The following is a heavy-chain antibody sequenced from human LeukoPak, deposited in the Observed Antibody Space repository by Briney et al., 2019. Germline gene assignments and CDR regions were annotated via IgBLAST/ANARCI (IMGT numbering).Heavy chain of an antibody. CDR1: GGSFSGYY. D-gene: IGHD2-21*02. Sequence: SETLSLTCAAYGGSFSGYYWSWIRQPPGKGLEWIGEINHSGSTNYNPSLKSRVTISVDTSKNQFSLKLSSVTAADTAVYYCARGGGGGDYNWFDPWGQGTLVTVSS. V-gene: IGHV4-34*09. CDR3: ARGGGGGDYNWFDP. J-gene: IGHJ5*02. CDR2: INHSGST.